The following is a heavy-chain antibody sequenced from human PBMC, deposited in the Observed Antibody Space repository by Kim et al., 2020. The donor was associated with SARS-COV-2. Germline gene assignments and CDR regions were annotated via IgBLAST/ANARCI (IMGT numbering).Heavy chain of an antibody. D-gene: IGHD2-2*02. J-gene: IGHJ6*02. CDR3: ARYPHIPHFYSVMDV. CDR2: ISGSGDTT. V-gene: IGHV3-23*01. Sequence: GGSLRLSCAASGFTLRSYALSWVRQAPGKGLEWVSSISGSGDTTYYADSVKGRFTFSRDSSKNTLYLHMNNLRAEATAVYFCARYPHIPHFYSVMDVWG. CDR1: GFTLRSYA.